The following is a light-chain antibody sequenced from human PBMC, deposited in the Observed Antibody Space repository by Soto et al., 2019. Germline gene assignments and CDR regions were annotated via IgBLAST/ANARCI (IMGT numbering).Light chain of an antibody. Sequence: QSALTQPASVCGSPGQSITISCTGTSSDVGTYNYVSWYQQHPGKAPKLMIYDVSDRPLGVSNRFSGSKSGNTASLTISGLQTEDEADYYCSSYTSSGTEVFGTGTKLTVL. CDR1: SSDVGTYNY. CDR2: DVS. CDR3: SSYTSSGTEV. V-gene: IGLV2-14*01. J-gene: IGLJ1*01.